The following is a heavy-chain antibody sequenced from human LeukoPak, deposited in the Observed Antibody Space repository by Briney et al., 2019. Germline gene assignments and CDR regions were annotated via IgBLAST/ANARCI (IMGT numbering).Heavy chain of an antibody. J-gene: IGHJ4*02. CDR1: GFTISSNY. CDR2: IRSNAYGGTT. CDR3: ARTYSASSHYFDH. D-gene: IGHD6-13*01. V-gene: IGHV3-71*01. Sequence: GGSLRLSCVASGFTISSNYMSWVRQAPGKGLEWVGFIRSNAYGGTTEYAASVKGRFTISRDDSKSVAYLQMNSLKPEDTALYYCARTYSASSHYFDHWGQGTLVTVSS.